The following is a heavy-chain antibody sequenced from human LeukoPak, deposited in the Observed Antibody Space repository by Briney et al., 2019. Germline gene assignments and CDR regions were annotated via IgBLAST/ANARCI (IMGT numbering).Heavy chain of an antibody. D-gene: IGHD6-13*01. V-gene: IGHV3-30-3*01. CDR3: ARVDSRSGSSFSAS. CDR1: GFTFSSYA. J-gene: IGHJ4*02. Sequence: GGSLRLSCAASGFTFSSYAMKWVRQAPGKGLEWVAGVSYDGSETYHADSVKGRFTVSRDNSKNTLSLQSDSLKPEDTAVYFCARVDSRSGSSFSASWGQGTLVIVSS. CDR2: VSYDGSET.